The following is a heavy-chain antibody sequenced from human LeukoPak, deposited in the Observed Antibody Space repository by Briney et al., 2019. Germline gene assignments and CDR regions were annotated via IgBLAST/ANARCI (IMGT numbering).Heavy chain of an antibody. CDR2: IYHSGST. Sequence: SETLSLTCAVSGGSISSSNWWSWVRQPPGKGLEWIGEIYHSGSTNYNPSLKSRVTISVDKSKNQFSLKLSSVTAADTAVYYCARGESAHSIAVAGTRPSYFDYWGQGTLVTVSS. CDR1: GGSISSSNW. J-gene: IGHJ4*02. CDR3: ARGESAHSIAVAGTRPSYFDY. V-gene: IGHV4-4*02. D-gene: IGHD6-19*01.